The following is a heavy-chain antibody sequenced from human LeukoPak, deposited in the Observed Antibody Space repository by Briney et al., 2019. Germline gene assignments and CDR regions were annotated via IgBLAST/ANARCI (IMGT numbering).Heavy chain of an antibody. CDR2: IKQDGSEK. D-gene: IGHD7-27*01. J-gene: IGHJ4*02. V-gene: IGHV3-7*03. CDR3: ARPLGKGQDY. CDR1: GFTFSDHY. Sequence: TGGSLRLSCAAPGFTFSDHYMDWVRQAPGKGLEWVANIKQDGSEKYYVDSVKGRFTISRDNPKNSLYLQMNSLRAEDTAVYYCARPLGKGQDYWGQGTLVTVSS.